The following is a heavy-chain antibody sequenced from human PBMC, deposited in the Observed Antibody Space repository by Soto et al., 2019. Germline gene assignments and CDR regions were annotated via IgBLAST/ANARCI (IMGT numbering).Heavy chain of an antibody. J-gene: IGHJ6*03. V-gene: IGHV3-9*01. Sequence: PGGSLRLSCAASGFTFDDYAMHWVRQAPGKGLEWVSGISWNSGSIGYADSVKGRFTISRDNAKNSLYLQMNSLRAEDTAVYYCARVSSLYYMDVWGKGTTVTVSS. CDR2: ISWNSGSI. CDR3: ARVSSLYYMDV. CDR1: GFTFDDYA.